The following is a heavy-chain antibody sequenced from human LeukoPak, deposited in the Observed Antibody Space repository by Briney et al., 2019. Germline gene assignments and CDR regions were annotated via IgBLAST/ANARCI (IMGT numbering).Heavy chain of an antibody. Sequence: ASVKVSCKASGYTFTGYYMRWVRQAPGQGLEWMGWINPNSGGTNYAQKFQGRVTMTRDTSISTAYMELSRLRSDDTAVYYCARAGSGSYLSVKVRYYYMDVWGKGTTVTVSS. D-gene: IGHD3-10*01. CDR2: INPNSGGT. J-gene: IGHJ6*03. CDR3: ARAGSGSYLSVKVRYYYMDV. CDR1: GYTFTGYY. V-gene: IGHV1-2*02.